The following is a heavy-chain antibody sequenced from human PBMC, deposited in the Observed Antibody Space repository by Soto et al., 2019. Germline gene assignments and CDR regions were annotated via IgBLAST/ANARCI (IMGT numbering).Heavy chain of an antibody. CDR3: ARVGVRGIHYYYGMDV. D-gene: IGHD3-10*01. V-gene: IGHV4-34*01. CDR2: INHSGST. CDR1: GGSFIGYY. Sequence: PSETLSLTCAVYGGSFIGYYWSWIRQPPGKGLEWIGEINHSGSTNYNPSLKSRVTISVDTSKNQFSLKLSSVTAADTAVYYCARVGVRGIHYYYGMDVWGQGTTVTVSS. J-gene: IGHJ6*02.